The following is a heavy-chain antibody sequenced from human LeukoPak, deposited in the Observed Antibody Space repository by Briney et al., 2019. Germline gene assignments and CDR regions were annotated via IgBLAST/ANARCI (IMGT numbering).Heavy chain of an antibody. CDR1: GFTFSSYA. J-gene: IGHJ5*02. CDR3: AKDKYSPNINNWFDP. D-gene: IGHD5-18*01. Sequence: GSLRLSCAASGFTFSSYAMSWVRQAPGKGLEWVSAISGSGGSTYYADSVKGRFTISRDNSKNTLYLQMNSLRAEDTAVYYCAKDKYSPNINNWFDPWGQGTLVTVSS. CDR2: ISGSGGST. V-gene: IGHV3-23*01.